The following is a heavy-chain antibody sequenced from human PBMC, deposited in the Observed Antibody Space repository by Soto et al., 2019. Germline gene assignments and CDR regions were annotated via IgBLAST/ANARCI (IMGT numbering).Heavy chain of an antibody. D-gene: IGHD3-22*01. CDR3: ARDPMIVVAHDAFDI. CDR1: GGSISSGDYY. V-gene: IGHV4-30-4*01. CDR2: TYYSGST. J-gene: IGHJ3*02. Sequence: SETLSLTCTVSGGSISSGDYYWSWIRQPPGKGLEWIGYTYYSGSTYYNPSLKSRVTISVDTSKNQFSLKLSSVTAADTAVYYCARDPMIVVAHDAFDIWGKGTMVTVS.